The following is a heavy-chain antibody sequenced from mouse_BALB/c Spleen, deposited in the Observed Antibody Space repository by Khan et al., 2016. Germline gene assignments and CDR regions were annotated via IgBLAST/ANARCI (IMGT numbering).Heavy chain of an antibody. V-gene: IGHV3-2*02. CDR1: GYSITSDYA. CDR2: ISYSGST. CDR3: ARNGNGYERTWFAY. J-gene: IGHJ3*01. Sequence: VQLKQSGPGLVKPCQSLSLTCTVTGYSITSDYALNCNRQLPGNQLESLGYISYSGSTIYNPSLKSNISITRDTSNNQFFLQFNSVTTEDTDTYYCARNGNGYERTWFAYWGQGTLVTVSA. D-gene: IGHD2-2*01.